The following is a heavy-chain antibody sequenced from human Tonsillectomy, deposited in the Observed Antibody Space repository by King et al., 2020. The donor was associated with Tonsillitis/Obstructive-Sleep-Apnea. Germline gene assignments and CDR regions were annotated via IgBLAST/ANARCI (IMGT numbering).Heavy chain of an antibody. Sequence: VQLVESGGGVVQPGRSLRLSCAASGFTFSNYGMHWVRQAPGKGLEWVAVISYDGSNKYYVDSVKGRFTISRDNSKNTLYLQMKSLRAEDTALYYCAKPYIATAGITAYYFDYWGQETLVTVSS. D-gene: IGHD6-13*01. CDR3: AKPYIATAGITAYYFDY. J-gene: IGHJ4*02. V-gene: IGHV3-30*18. CDR1: GFTFSNYG. CDR2: ISYDGSNK.